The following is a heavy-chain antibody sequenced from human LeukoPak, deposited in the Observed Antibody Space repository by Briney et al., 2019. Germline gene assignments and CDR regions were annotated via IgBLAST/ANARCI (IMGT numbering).Heavy chain of an antibody. V-gene: IGHV4-39*07. CDR2: IYYRGST. CDR1: GGSISSSSYY. J-gene: IGHJ4*02. CDR3: ARTGDSSGYYRNAIDY. D-gene: IGHD3-22*01. Sequence: SETLSLTCTVSGGSISSSSYYWGWIRQPPGKGLEWIGSIYYRGSTYYNPSLRSRVTMSLDTSMSQFSLKLSSVTAADTAVYYCARTGDSSGYYRNAIDYWGQGTLVTVSS.